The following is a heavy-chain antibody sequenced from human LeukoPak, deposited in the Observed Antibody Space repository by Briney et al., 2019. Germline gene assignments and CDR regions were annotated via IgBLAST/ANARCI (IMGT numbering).Heavy chain of an antibody. CDR3: ARSLSSSSWYRRGHDAFDI. Sequence: SETLSLTCTVSGGSISSSSYYWGWIRQPPGKGLEWIGSIYYSGSTYYNPSLKSRVTISVDTSKNQFSLKLSSVTAADTAVYYCARSLSSSSWYRRGHDAFDIWGQGTMVTVSS. D-gene: IGHD6-13*01. V-gene: IGHV4-39*01. J-gene: IGHJ3*02. CDR2: IYYSGST. CDR1: GGSISSSSYY.